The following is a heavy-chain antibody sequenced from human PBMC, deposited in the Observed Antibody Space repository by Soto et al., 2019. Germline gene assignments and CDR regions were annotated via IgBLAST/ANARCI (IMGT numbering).Heavy chain of an antibody. J-gene: IGHJ6*02. CDR2: IYYSGST. CDR1: GGSISSGGYY. D-gene: IGHD2-2*01. Sequence: SETLSLTCTFAGGSISSGGYYWSWIRQHPGKGLEWIGYIYYSGSTDYNPSLKSRVTISVDTSKNQFSLKLSSVTAADTAVYYCARGVVPAAHHYYYYGMDVWGQGTTVTVSS. V-gene: IGHV4-31*03. CDR3: ARGVVPAAHHYYYYGMDV.